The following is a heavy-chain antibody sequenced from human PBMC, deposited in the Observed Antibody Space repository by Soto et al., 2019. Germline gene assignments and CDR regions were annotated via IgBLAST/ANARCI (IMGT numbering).Heavy chain of an antibody. D-gene: IGHD3-3*01. Sequence: SETLSLTCTVSGGSISSSSYYWGWIRQPPGKGLEWIGSIYYSGSTYYNPSLKSRVTISVDTSKNQFSLKLSSVTAADTAVYYCARHYDFWSGYYTGGYYYYGMDVWGQGTTVTVS. J-gene: IGHJ6*02. CDR1: GGSISSSSYY. V-gene: IGHV4-39*01. CDR3: ARHYDFWSGYYTGGYYYYGMDV. CDR2: IYYSGST.